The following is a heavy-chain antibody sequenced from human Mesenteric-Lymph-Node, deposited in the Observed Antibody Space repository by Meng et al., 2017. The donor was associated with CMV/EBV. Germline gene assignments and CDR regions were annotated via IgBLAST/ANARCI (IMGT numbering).Heavy chain of an antibody. CDR2: INPNSGGT. J-gene: IGHJ6*02. V-gene: IGHV1-2*02. CDR1: GYTFTDFY. Sequence: ASVKVSCKSSGYTFTDFYIHWVRQAPGQGLEWMGWINPNSGGTDYAQKFQGRVTMTRDTSISTDYMELSRLRSDDTAVYYCVGGAYGSGSYFYYGMDVWGQGTTVTVSS. CDR3: VGGAYGSGSYFYYGMDV. D-gene: IGHD3-10*01.